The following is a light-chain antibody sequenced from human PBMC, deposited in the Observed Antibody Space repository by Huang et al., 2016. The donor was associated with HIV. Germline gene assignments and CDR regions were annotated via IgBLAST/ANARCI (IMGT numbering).Light chain of an antibody. Sequence: DIVMTQSPLSLPVTPGEPASISCRSSQSLLHRNGNNYLDWYLQKPGQSPQLLIYVDSSRASGVPDRFNGSGSGTDFTLKISRVEAEDVGVYYCMQALQTPLTFGGGTKVEIK. V-gene: IGKV2-28*01. CDR2: VDS. CDR3: MQALQTPLT. CDR1: QSLLHRNGNNY. J-gene: IGKJ4*01.